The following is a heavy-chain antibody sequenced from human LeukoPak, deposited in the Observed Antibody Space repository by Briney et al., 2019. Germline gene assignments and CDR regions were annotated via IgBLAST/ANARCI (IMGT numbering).Heavy chain of an antibody. Sequence: PSETLSLTCTVSGGSISSYYWSWIRQPPGKGLEWIGYIFYSGSTNYNPSLKSRVTISVDTSKNQFSLKLSSVTAADTAVYYCARGRRYYGSGSYYTYWGQGTLVTVSS. V-gene: IGHV4-59*12. D-gene: IGHD3-10*01. J-gene: IGHJ4*02. CDR1: GGSISSYY. CDR3: ARGRRYYGSGSYYTY. CDR2: IFYSGST.